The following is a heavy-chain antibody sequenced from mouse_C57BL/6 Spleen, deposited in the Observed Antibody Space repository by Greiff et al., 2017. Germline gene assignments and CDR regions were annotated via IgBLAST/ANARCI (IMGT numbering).Heavy chain of an antibody. J-gene: IGHJ3*01. D-gene: IGHD1-1*01. Sequence: QVQLKQPGAELVRPGSSVKLSCKASGYTFTSYWLDWVKQRPGQGLAWIGNIYPSDSETHYNQKFKDKATLTVDRSSGTAYMRLSSLTSEDSAVYYCARHNYCGSSCVFAYWGQGTLVTVSA. CDR1: GYTFTSYW. V-gene: IGHV1-61*01. CDR3: ARHNYCGSSCVFAY. CDR2: IYPSDSET.